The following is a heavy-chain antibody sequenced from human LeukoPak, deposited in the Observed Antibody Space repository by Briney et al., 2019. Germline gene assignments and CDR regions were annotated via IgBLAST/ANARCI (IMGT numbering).Heavy chain of an antibody. CDR2: IYYSGST. CDR3: ARGEGADWNGGMDV. J-gene: IGHJ6*02. CDR1: GGSISSGGYF. D-gene: IGHD1-1*01. Sequence: SQTLSLTCTVSGGSISSGGYFWSWIRQRPGKGLEWIGYIYYSGSTYYNPSLKSRVTISVDTSKNQFSLKLSSVTAADTAVYYCARGEGADWNGGMDVWGQGTTVTVSS. V-gene: IGHV4-31*03.